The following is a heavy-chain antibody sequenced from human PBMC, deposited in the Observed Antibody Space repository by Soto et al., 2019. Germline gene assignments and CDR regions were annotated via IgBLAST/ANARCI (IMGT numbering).Heavy chain of an antibody. V-gene: IGHV4-31*03. Sequence: QVQLQESGPGLVKPSQTLSLTCTVSGGSISSGGYYWSWIRQHPGKGLEWIGYIYYSGSTYYNPSLKSRVTISVDTSKNQFSLKLSSVTAADTAVYYCARDLDYDSSGYYYGTYEQDWGQGTLVTVSS. CDR1: GGSISSGGYY. J-gene: IGHJ4*02. CDR3: ARDLDYDSSGYYYGTYEQD. CDR2: IYYSGST. D-gene: IGHD3-22*01.